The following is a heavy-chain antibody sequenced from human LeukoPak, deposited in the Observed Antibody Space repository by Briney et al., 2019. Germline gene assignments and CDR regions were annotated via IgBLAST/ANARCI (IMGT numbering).Heavy chain of an antibody. Sequence: ASVKVSCKASGYTFTSYGISWVRQAPGQGLEWMGWISAYNGNTNNAQKLQGRVTMTTDTSTSTAYMELRSLRSDDTAVYYCAREALSWQLVPYYYYGMDVWGQGTTVTVSS. CDR2: ISAYNGNT. CDR3: AREALSWQLVPYYYYGMDV. CDR1: GYTFTSYG. D-gene: IGHD6-13*01. J-gene: IGHJ6*02. V-gene: IGHV1-18*01.